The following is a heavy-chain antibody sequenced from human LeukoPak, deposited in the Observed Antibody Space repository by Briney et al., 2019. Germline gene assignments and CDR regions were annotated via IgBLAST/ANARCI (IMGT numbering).Heavy chain of an antibody. V-gene: IGHV1-2*02. Sequence: ASVKVSCKASGYTFTGYYMHWARQAPGQGLEWMGWINPSSGGTNYAQKFQGRVTMTRDTSISTAYMELSRLRSDDTAVYYCATKGDYDKDFDYWGQGTLVTVSS. CDR1: GYTFTGYY. CDR3: ATKGDYDKDFDY. D-gene: IGHD3-22*01. CDR2: INPSSGGT. J-gene: IGHJ4*02.